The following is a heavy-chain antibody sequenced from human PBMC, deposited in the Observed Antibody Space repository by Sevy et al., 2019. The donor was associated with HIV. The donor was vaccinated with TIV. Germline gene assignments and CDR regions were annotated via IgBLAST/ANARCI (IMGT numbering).Heavy chain of an antibody. D-gene: IGHD3-22*01. V-gene: IGHV1-18*01. CDR3: ARARYYYDSSGYPQAAFDI. J-gene: IGHJ3*02. CDR1: GYTFTSYG. CDR2: ISAYNGNT. Sequence: ASVKVSCKASGYTFTSYGISWVRQAPGQGLEWMGWISAYNGNTNYGQKLQGRVTMTTDTSTSTAYMELRSLRSDDTAVYYCARARYYYDSSGYPQAAFDIWGQGTMVTVSS.